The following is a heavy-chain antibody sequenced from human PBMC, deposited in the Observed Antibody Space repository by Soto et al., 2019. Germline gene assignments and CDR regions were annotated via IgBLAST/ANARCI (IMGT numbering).Heavy chain of an antibody. V-gene: IGHV4-31*03. CDR1: GGSISSGGYY. CDR3: ARDSSSRVVPPGDAFDI. J-gene: IGHJ3*02. CDR2: IYYSGST. Sequence: QVQLQESGPGLVKPSQTLSLTCTVSGGSISSGGYYWSWIRQHPGKGLEWIGYIYYSGSTYYNPSLKSRVTLPVDTSKNQFSLKLSSVTAADTAVYYCARDSSSRVVPPGDAFDIWGQGTMVTVSS. D-gene: IGHD2-15*01.